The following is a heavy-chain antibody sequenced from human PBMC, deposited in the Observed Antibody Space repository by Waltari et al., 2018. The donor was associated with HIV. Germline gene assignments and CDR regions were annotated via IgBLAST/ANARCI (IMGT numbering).Heavy chain of an antibody. J-gene: IGHJ3*02. CDR3: AREGFCRGGSCYSGAVDI. CDR1: GYPFTQYG. Sequence: QVQLVQSGTEVKKPGASVKVSCKASGYPFTQYGISWVRQAPGQGLEWMGWTSTYNLNTNYAQKFQGRITLTRDTSTSTVYMELMSLTSDDTAVDYCAREGFCRGGSCYSGAVDIWGQGTLVTVSS. D-gene: IGHD2-15*01. V-gene: IGHV1-18*04. CDR2: TSTYNLNT.